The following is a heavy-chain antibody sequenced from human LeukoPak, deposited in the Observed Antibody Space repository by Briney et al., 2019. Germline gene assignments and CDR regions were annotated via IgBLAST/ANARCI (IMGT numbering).Heavy chain of an antibody. Sequence: GGSLRLSCAASGFTFSSYGMSWVRQAPGKGLEWVSAISGSGGSTYYADSVKGRFTISRDNAKNSQYLQMNSLRAEDTAVYYCARDGNYDFWSGYYGYFDLWGRGTLVTVSS. J-gene: IGHJ2*01. CDR1: GFTFSSYG. CDR3: ARDGNYDFWSGYYGYFDL. V-gene: IGHV3-23*01. CDR2: ISGSGGST. D-gene: IGHD3-3*01.